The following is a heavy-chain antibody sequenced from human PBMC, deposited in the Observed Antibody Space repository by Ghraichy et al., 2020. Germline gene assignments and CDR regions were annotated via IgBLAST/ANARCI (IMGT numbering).Heavy chain of an antibody. J-gene: IGHJ4*02. D-gene: IGHD3-22*01. CDR3: ARAHSSGYIYFDY. CDR2: IYYSGST. CDR1: GGSISSGGYY. Sequence: LRLSCTVSGGSISSGGYYWSWIRQHPGKSLEWIGYIYYSGSTYYNPSLKSRVTISVDTSKNQFSLKLSSVTAADTAVYYCARAHSSGYIYFDYWGQGTLVTVSS. V-gene: IGHV4-31*03.